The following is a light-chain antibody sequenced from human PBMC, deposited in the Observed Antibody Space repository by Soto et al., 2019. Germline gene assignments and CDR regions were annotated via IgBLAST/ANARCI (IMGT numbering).Light chain of an antibody. V-gene: IGLV2-14*01. CDR1: SSDVGGYDY. CDR3: SSNTSSSTRA. CDR2: DVS. Sequence: QSALTQPASVSGSPGQSIAISCTGTSSDVGGYDYVSWYQQHPGKAPKLMIYDVSNRPSGVSNRFSGSQSGNTASLTISGLHAEDEADYYCSSNTSSSTRAFGGGTKLTVL. J-gene: IGLJ2*01.